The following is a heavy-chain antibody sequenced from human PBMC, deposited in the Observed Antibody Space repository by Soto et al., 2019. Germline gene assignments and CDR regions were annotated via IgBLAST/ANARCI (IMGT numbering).Heavy chain of an antibody. CDR1: GFTFTTYA. J-gene: IGHJ6*02. V-gene: IGHV3-33*08. Sequence: GALXLSGAASGFTFTTYAMSWVRQAPGKGLEWVAAIWYNGSSTYYADSVKGRFTVSRDNSKNTLYLQMNSLRAEDTAVYYCARDGAVGYGMDVWGQGTTVTVSS. CDR3: ARDGAVGYGMDV. CDR2: IWYNGSST.